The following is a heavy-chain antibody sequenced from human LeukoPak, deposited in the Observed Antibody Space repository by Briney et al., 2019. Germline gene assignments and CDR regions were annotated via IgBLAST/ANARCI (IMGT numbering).Heavy chain of an antibody. J-gene: IGHJ4*02. CDR1: GFTFSSYA. V-gene: IGHV3-23*01. CDR2: ISGSGGST. CDR3: ATHLITMVRGVITLYYSDY. D-gene: IGHD3-10*01. Sequence: PGGSLRLSCAASGFTFSSYAMSWVRQAPGKGLEWVSAISGSGGSTYYADSVKGRFTISRDNSKNTLYLQMNSLRAEDTAVYYCATHLITMVRGVITLYYSDYWGQGTLVTVSS.